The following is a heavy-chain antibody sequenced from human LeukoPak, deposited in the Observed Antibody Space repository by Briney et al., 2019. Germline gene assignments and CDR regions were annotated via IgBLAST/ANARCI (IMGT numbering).Heavy chain of an antibody. CDR3: AKSGEWLLLYYFDY. V-gene: IGHV3-23*01. CDR2: ISGSGGST. Sequence: GGSLRLSCAASGLTFSSYAMSWVRQAPGKGLEWVSAISGSGGSTYYADSVKGRFTISRDNSKNTLYLQMNSLRAEDTAVYYCAKSGEWLLLYYFDYWGQGTLVTVSS. J-gene: IGHJ4*02. D-gene: IGHD3-22*01. CDR1: GLTFSSYA.